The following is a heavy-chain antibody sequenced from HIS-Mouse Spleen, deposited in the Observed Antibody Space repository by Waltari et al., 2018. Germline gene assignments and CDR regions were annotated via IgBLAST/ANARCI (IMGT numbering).Heavy chain of an antibody. CDR2: ISGSGGST. CDR3: AKDPTIFGVVISFDY. J-gene: IGHJ4*02. V-gene: IGHV3-23*01. Sequence: EVQLLESGGGLVQPGGSLRLSCAASGFTFSSYAMSWVRRAPGKGLEWVSAISGSGGSTYYADSVKGRFTISRDNSKNTLYLQMNSLRAEDTAVYYCAKDPTIFGVVISFDYWGQGTLVTVSS. D-gene: IGHD3-3*01. CDR1: GFTFSSYA.